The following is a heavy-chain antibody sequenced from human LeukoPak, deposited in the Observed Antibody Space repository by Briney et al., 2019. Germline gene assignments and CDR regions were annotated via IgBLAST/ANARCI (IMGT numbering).Heavy chain of an antibody. Sequence: ASVKVSCKASGYTFTSYAMRWVRQAPGQRLEWMGWINAGNGNTKYSQKFQGRVTITRDTSASTAYMELRSLRSDDTAVYYCARDLPYDFWSGYSPFDYWGQGTLVTVSS. V-gene: IGHV1-3*01. D-gene: IGHD3-3*01. J-gene: IGHJ4*02. CDR1: GYTFTSYA. CDR2: INAGNGNT. CDR3: ARDLPYDFWSGYSPFDY.